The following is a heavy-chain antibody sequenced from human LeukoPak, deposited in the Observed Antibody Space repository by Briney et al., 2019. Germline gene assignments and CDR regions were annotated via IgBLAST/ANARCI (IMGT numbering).Heavy chain of an antibody. Sequence: GGSLRLSCAASGFTFSSYAMSWVRQAPGKGLEWVSAISGSGGSTYYADSVKGRSTISRDNSKNTLYLQMNSLRAEDTAVYYCAKEYYYDSSGPYAFDIWGQGTMVTVSS. V-gene: IGHV3-23*01. CDR2: ISGSGGST. D-gene: IGHD3-22*01. CDR1: GFTFSSYA. J-gene: IGHJ3*02. CDR3: AKEYYYDSSGPYAFDI.